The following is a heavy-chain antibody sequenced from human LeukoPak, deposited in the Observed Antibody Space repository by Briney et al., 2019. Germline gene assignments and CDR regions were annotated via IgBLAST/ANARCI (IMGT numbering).Heavy chain of an antibody. CDR1: GFTFSIHT. Sequence: LSGGSLRLSCAASGFTFSIHTMSWVRQAPGKGLGWVSSISGSGGGTDYAGSVKGRFTISRDNSKNTLYLQMNSLRAEDTAVYYCAKTGITVYYFDYWGQGTLVTVSS. CDR2: ISGSGGGT. J-gene: IGHJ4*02. V-gene: IGHV3-23*01. D-gene: IGHD1-1*01. CDR3: AKTGITVYYFDY.